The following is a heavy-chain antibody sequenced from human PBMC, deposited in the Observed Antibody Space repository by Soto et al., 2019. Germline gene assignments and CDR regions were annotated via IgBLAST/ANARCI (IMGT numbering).Heavy chain of an antibody. CDR2: IWYDGNNK. V-gene: IGHV3-33*01. Sequence: QVQLVESGGGVVQPWGSLGLSLGASGITFSQYGMHWVRQAPGKGLEWVAVIWYDGNNKYYADSVKGRFTISRDNSNNTLYVQMTSLRAEDTAVYYCARGLHSLFDYWGQGTLVTVSS. J-gene: IGHJ4*02. CDR1: GITFSQYG. D-gene: IGHD2-21*01. CDR3: ARGLHSLFDY.